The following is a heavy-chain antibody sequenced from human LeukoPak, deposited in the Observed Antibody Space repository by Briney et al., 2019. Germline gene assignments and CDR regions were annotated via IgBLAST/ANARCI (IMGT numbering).Heavy chain of an antibody. CDR3: ARVSTGTLGLHY. CDR2: LYSGGSA. J-gene: IGHJ4*02. D-gene: IGHD2-8*02. V-gene: IGHV3-66*01. Sequence: PGGSLRLSCAASGFTVSDNYMTWVRQAPGKGLEGVSGLYSGGSAYYADSVKGRFTISRDNVKNTLYLQMNRLRAEDTAVYYCARVSTGTLGLHYWGQGTLVTVSS. CDR1: GFTVSDNY.